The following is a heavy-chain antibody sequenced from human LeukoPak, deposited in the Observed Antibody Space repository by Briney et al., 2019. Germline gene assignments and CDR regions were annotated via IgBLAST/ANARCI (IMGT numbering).Heavy chain of an antibody. V-gene: IGHV4-61*01. CDR3: ARAPQPTSYGDYGKRYFDL. J-gene: IGHJ2*01. D-gene: IGHD4-17*01. CDR1: GGSVSDGYYY. Sequence: SETLSLTCTVSGGSVSDGYYYWNWIRQPPGKGLEWIGYIFHSGSINNNPSLKSRVTISVDTSKNQFSPKLTSVTAADTAVYYCARAPQPTSYGDYGKRYFDLWGRGTLVTVSS. CDR2: IFHSGSI.